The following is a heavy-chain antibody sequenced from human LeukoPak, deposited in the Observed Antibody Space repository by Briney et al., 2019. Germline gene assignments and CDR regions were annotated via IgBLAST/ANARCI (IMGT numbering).Heavy chain of an antibody. CDR3: ARNYYYDSSGYYSWYFDY. CDR1: GFTFSSYA. J-gene: IGHJ4*02. V-gene: IGHV3-30-3*01. D-gene: IGHD3-22*01. CDR2: ISYDRSNK. Sequence: GGSLRLSCAASGFTFSSYAMHWVRQAPGKGLEWVAVISYDRSNKYYADSVKGRFTISRDNSKNTLYLQMNSLRAEDTAVYYCARNYYYDSSGYYSWYFDYWGQGTLVTVSS.